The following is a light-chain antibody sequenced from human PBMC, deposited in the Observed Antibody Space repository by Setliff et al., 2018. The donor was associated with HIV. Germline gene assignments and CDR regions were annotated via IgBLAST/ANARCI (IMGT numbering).Light chain of an antibody. CDR3: CSFAGSSSV. CDR1: SSNVGNYNL. V-gene: IGLV2-23*02. CDR2: EVT. J-gene: IGLJ1*01. Sequence: ALTQPASVSGSPGQSITISCTGASSNVGNYNLVSWYQHHPDKAPKLIIFEVTKRPSGVSDRFSGSKSGNTASLTISGLQAEDEADYYCCSFAGSSSVFGTGTKVTVL.